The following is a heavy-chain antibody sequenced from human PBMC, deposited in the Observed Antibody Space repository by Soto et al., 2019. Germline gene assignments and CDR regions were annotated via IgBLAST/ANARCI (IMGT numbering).Heavy chain of an antibody. CDR3: AKDQLKPGIAFSFTSRDYYSYMDV. CDR2: ISGSGGST. V-gene: IGHV3-23*01. CDR1: GFTFSSYA. J-gene: IGHJ6*03. Sequence: GGSLRLSCAASGFTFSSYAMSWVRQAPGKGLEWVSAISGSGGSTYYADSVKGRFTISRDNSKNTLYLQMNSLRAEDTAVYYCAKDQLKPGIAFSFTSRDYYSYMDVWCKGLTVT. D-gene: IGHD6-13*01.